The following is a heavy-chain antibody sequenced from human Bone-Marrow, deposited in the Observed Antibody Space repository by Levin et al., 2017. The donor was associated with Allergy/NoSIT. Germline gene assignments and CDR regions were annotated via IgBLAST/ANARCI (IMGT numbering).Heavy chain of an antibody. J-gene: IGHJ4*02. V-gene: IGHV4-34*01. CDR3: ATLGPSY. Sequence: SETLSLTCGVYGVSLSSFYWGWIRQAPGKGLEWIGEINHNGVTRYHPSLESRVTISVDTSNNQFSLRLTSVTAADTAVYYCATLGPSYWGQGTPVTVSS. CDR2: INHNGVT. CDR1: GVSLSSFY.